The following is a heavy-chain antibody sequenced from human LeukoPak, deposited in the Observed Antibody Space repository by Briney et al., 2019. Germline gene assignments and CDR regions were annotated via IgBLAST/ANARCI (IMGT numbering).Heavy chain of an antibody. CDR3: ASGYKFDY. CDR1: SGSFSGYY. CDR2: INHSGST. Sequence: SETLSLTCTVSSGSFSGYYWNWIRQPPGKGLEWIGEINHSGSTNYNPSLKSRVTISVDTSKNQFSLKLSSVTAADTAVYYCASGYKFDYWGQGTLVTVSS. D-gene: IGHD1-14*01. J-gene: IGHJ4*02. V-gene: IGHV4-34*01.